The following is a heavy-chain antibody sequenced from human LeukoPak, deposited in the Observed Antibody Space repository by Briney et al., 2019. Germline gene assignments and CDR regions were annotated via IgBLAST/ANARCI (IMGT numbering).Heavy chain of an antibody. V-gene: IGHV4-39*01. D-gene: IGHD6-13*01. CDR2: IYYSGST. CDR3: ASKDEYTTTWYAFDI. Sequence: SETLSLTCTVSGGSISSSSYYWGWIRQPPGKGLEWIGSIYYSGSTYYNPSLKSRVTISVDTSKNQFSLKLSSVTAADTAVYYCASKDEYTTTWYAFDIWGQGTMVTVSS. CDR1: GGSISSSSYY. J-gene: IGHJ3*02.